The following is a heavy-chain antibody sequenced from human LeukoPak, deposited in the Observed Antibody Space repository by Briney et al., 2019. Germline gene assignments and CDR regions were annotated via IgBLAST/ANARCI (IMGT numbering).Heavy chain of an antibody. CDR3: ARTTAAAGTFYFDY. CDR1: GGSISSYY. V-gene: IGHV4-59*01. CDR2: IYYSGST. D-gene: IGHD6-13*01. J-gene: IGHJ4*02. Sequence: SETLSLTCTVSGGSISSYYWSWIRQPPGKGLEWIGYIYYSGSTNYNPSLKSRVTISVDTSKNQFSLKLSSVTAADTAVYYCARTTAAAGTFYFDYWAREPWSPSPQ.